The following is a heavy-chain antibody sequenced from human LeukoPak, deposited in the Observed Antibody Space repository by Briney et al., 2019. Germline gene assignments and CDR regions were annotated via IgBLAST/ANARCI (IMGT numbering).Heavy chain of an antibody. Sequence: PGGSLRLSCAASGFTFSRHWMTWVRQAPGKGLEWVANIKQDGSEKYYVDSVKGRFTISRDNAKNSLYLQMNSLRAEDTAVYYCAKEGGYGGYGVWFDPWGQGTLVTVSS. CDR1: GFTFSRHW. J-gene: IGHJ5*02. CDR2: IKQDGSEK. D-gene: IGHD5-12*01. CDR3: AKEGGYGGYGVWFDP. V-gene: IGHV3-7*01.